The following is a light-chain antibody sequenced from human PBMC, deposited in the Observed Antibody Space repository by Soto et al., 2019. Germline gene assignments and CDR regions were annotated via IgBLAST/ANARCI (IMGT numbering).Light chain of an antibody. CDR2: SAS. J-gene: IGKJ4*01. Sequence: DIQMTQSPSSVSASVGDRVTITCRASQGFSTWLAWYRRKPGRAPELLIYSASSLHSGVPSRFSGSGSDTDFTLTISNLQPEDFPTYFCQQANSFPLTFGGGTEVEIK. CDR1: QGFSTW. V-gene: IGKV1-12*01. CDR3: QQANSFPLT.